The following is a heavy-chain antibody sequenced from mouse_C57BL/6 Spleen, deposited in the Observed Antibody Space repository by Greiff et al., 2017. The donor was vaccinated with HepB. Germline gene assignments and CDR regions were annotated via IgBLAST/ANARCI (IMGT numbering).Heavy chain of an antibody. CDR2: IYPSDSET. V-gene: IGHV1-61*01. CDR1: GYTFTSYW. CDR3: ALRLGSGYVDFDY. J-gene: IGHJ2*01. Sequence: QVQLQQPGAELVRPGSSVKLSCKASGYTFTSYWMDWVKQRPGQGLEWIGNIYPSDSETHYNQKFKDKATLTVDKSSSTAYMQLSSLTSEDSAVYYCALRLGSGYVDFDYWGQGTTLTVSS. D-gene: IGHD3-2*02.